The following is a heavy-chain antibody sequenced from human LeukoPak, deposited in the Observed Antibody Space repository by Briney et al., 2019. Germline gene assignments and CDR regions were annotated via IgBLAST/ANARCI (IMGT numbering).Heavy chain of an antibody. D-gene: IGHD2-2*01. CDR2: IYYSGST. Sequence: PSETLSLTCTVSGGSISSYYWSWIRQPPGKGLERIGYIYYSGSTNYNPSLKSRVTISVDTSKNQFSLKLSSVTAADTAVYYCARRRGYCSSTSCYWDYFDYWGQGTLVTVSS. CDR3: ARRRGYCSSTSCYWDYFDY. J-gene: IGHJ4*02. V-gene: IGHV4-59*01. CDR1: GGSISSYY.